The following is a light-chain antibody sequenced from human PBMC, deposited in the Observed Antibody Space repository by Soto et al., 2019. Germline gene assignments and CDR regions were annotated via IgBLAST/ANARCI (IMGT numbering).Light chain of an antibody. CDR3: QQSFSIPYT. V-gene: IGKV1-39*01. CDR2: IAS. CDR1: QSIDTN. Sequence: DIQMTQSPSSLSASVGDRVTITCRASQSIDTNLNWYQQKPGEAPKLLIYIASNLQSGVPSRFSGSESGTYFTLTISSLQPDDFATYYCQQSFSIPYTFGQGTKLEI. J-gene: IGKJ2*01.